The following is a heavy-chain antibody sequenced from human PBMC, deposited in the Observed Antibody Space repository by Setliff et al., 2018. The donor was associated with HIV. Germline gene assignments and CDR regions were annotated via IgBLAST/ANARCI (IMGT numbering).Heavy chain of an antibody. CDR3: ARATYTTLFVVLMCGVFHY. V-gene: IGHV4-59*02. J-gene: IGHJ4*02. CDR1: GGAANNYY. CDR2: VSNGGDT. Sequence: SETLSLTCAVSGGAANNYYLTWIRQPPGKGLEWIGSVSNGGDTNYNPSLKSRVSLSLDTSKTQFSLKLTSVTAADTALYYCARATYTTLFVVLMCGVFHYCGPGTLVTVSS. D-gene: IGHD3-3*01.